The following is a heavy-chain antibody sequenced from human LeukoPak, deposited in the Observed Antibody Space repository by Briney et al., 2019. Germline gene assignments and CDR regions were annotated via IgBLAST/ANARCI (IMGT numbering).Heavy chain of an antibody. D-gene: IGHD3-9*01. CDR2: INHSGST. CDR1: GGSFSGYY. J-gene: IGHJ4*02. V-gene: IGHV4-34*01. Sequence: SETLSLTCAVYGGSFSGYYWSWIRQPPGKGLEWIGEINHSGSTNYNPSLKSRVTISVDTSKNQFSLKLSSVTAADTAVYYCASRGAYYDILTGYSYYFDYWGQGTLVTVSS. CDR3: ASRGAYYDILTGYSYYFDY.